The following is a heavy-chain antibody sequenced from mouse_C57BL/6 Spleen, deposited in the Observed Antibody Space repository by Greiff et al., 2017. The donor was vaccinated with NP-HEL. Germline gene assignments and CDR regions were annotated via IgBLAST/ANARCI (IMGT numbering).Heavy chain of an antibody. V-gene: IGHV3-6*01. CDR1: GYSITSGYY. CDR2: ISYDGSN. D-gene: IGHD1-1*01. J-gene: IGHJ1*03. Sequence: EVQLQESGPGLVKPSQSLSLTCSVTGYSITSGYYWNWIRQFPGNKLEWMGYISYDGSNNYNPSLKNRISITRDTSKNQFFLKLNSVTTEDTATYYCARDYGRYWYFDVWGTGTTVTVSS. CDR3: ARDYGRYWYFDV.